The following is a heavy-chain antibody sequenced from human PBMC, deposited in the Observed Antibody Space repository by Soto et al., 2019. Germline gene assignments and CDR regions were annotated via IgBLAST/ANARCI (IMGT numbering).Heavy chain of an antibody. CDR2: ISAYNGNT. CDR1: GYAFTSYG. V-gene: IGHV1-18*01. Sequence: GASVKVSCKASGYAFTSYGISWVRQAPGQGLEWMGWISAYNGNTNYAQKLQGRVTITADKSTSTAYMELSSLRSEDTAVYYCARSTYYYDSSGYYADYWGQGTLVTVSS. J-gene: IGHJ4*02. CDR3: ARSTYYYDSSGYYADY. D-gene: IGHD3-22*01.